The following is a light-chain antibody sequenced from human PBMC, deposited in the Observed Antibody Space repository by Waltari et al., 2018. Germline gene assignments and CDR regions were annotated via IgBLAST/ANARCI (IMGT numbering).Light chain of an antibody. J-gene: IGLJ3*02. CDR3: QSYDTSLSVV. V-gene: IGLV1-40*01. Sequence: QSLLPQPPSASGAPGQRVTISCTRSGPYIGPGYDVHWYQQLPRAAPKLLIYGSTSRPLGVPARFFGSTSGTSASLAITGLQAEDEADYYCQSYDTSLSVVFGGGTKLTVL. CDR1: GPYIGPGYD. CDR2: GST.